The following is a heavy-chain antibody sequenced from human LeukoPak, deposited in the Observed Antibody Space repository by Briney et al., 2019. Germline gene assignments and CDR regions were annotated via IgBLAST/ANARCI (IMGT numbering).Heavy chain of an antibody. D-gene: IGHD1-7*01. CDR3: ARGGWNYVSNS. CDR1: GFTFNTYE. V-gene: IGHV3-48*03. Sequence: GGSLRLSCAASGFTFNTYEMNWVRQAPGKGLEWVSYITSGGRTIYYADYVKGRFTISRDNAKNSLYLQMNSLRAEDTAVYYCARGGWNYVSNSWGQGTLVTVST. CDR2: ITSGGRTI. J-gene: IGHJ5*02.